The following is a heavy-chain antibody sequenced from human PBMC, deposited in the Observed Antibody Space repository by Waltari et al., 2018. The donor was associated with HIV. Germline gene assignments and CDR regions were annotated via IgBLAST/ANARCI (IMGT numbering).Heavy chain of an antibody. CDR1: GGSISSYY. Sequence: QVQLQESGPGLVKPSETLSLTCTDSGGSISSYYWSWIRQPPGKRLEWIGHIYYSGSPNYNPSLKSRVTISLDTSKNQFSLKLSSVTAADTAVYYCARVRITMIVARPNDAFDIWGQGTMVTVSS. D-gene: IGHD3-22*01. CDR3: ARVRITMIVARPNDAFDI. V-gene: IGHV4-59*01. CDR2: IYYSGSP. J-gene: IGHJ3*02.